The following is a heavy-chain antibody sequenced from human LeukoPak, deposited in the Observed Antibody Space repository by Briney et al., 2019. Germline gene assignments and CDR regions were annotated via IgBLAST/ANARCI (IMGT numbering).Heavy chain of an antibody. CDR3: AGGRHQGGSPSQLDGY. J-gene: IGHJ4*02. Sequence: SVKASCKASGYSFTDYYMHCVRQAPGQRLEWMGWINLNTRGTSYAQNSQATVTMTRDTSIRTVYMELSSLRSDDTGVYYGAGGRHQGGSPSQLDGYWGQGTLVTVSS. CDR2: INLNTRGT. CDR1: GYSFTDYY. V-gene: IGHV1-2*02. D-gene: IGHD1-1*01.